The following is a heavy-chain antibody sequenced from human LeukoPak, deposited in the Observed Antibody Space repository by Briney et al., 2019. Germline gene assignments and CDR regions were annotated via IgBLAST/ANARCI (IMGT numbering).Heavy chain of an antibody. D-gene: IGHD3-3*01. J-gene: IGHJ3*02. CDR2: ISSSSGIK. V-gene: IGHV3-48*01. Sequence: PGGPLRLSCAASGITFSMYSMNWVRQAPGKGLEWVPYISSSSGIKYYADSVKGRFTISRDNAKDSLYLQMNSLRVEDTAVYYCASLITILHEQAFDIWGQGTMVTVSS. CDR3: ASLITILHEQAFDI. CDR1: GITFSMYS.